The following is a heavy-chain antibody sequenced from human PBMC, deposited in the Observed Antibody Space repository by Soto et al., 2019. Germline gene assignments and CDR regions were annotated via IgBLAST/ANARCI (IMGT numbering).Heavy chain of an antibody. V-gene: IGHV3-30*18. J-gene: IGHJ4*02. CDR2: ISYDGSKR. CDR3: AKGGGAPGYPIDY. Sequence: QVQLGEPGGGVVQPGKSLRLSSAGSGFTFGNYAMYWVRQAPGKGLEWVAFISYDGSKRYHIDSVKGQFTISRDNSRNTLYLQMDSLRPEDTAVYYCAKGGGAPGYPIDYWGQGTLVTVSS. D-gene: IGHD3-9*01. CDR1: GFTFGNYA.